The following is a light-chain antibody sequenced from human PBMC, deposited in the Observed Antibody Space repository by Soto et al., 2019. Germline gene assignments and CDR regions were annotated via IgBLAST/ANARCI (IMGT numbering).Light chain of an antibody. V-gene: IGKV3-20*01. J-gene: IGKJ1*01. CDR3: QQYGSSLTWT. CDR1: QSVSSSY. Sequence: EIVLTQSPGTLSLCPGERATLSCRASQSVSSSYLAWYQQKPGQAPRLLIYGASSRATGIPDRFSGSGSGTDFTLTISRLEPEDFAVYYCQQYGSSLTWTVGQGTKEEIK. CDR2: GAS.